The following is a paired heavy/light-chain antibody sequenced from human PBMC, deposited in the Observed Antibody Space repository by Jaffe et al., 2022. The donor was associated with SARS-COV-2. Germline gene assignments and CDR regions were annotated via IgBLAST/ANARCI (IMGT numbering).Light chain of an antibody. Sequence: QTVVTQEPSLTVSPGGTVTLTCASSTGAVTSGSYPNWFQQKPGQAPRALIYSTSNKHSWTPARFSGSLLGGKAALTLSGVQPEDEAEYYCLLYYGGVQQGVFGGGTKLTVL. CDR3: LLYYGGVQQGV. CDR1: TGAVTSGSY. V-gene: IGLV7-43*01. CDR2: STS. J-gene: IGLJ3*02.
Heavy chain of an antibody. CDR3: AKDRNAGGITPFDY. J-gene: IGHJ4*02. Sequence: EVQLLESGGGLIQPGGSLRLSCAASGFTFSSYGLSWVRQAPGKGLEWVSAVTGSGGSTYYADSVKGRFTISRDNSKNTLYLQMNSLRAEDTAVYYCAKDRNAGGITPFDYWGQGTLVTVSS. V-gene: IGHV3-23*01. CDR2: VTGSGGST. CDR1: GFTFSSYG. D-gene: IGHD1-20*01.